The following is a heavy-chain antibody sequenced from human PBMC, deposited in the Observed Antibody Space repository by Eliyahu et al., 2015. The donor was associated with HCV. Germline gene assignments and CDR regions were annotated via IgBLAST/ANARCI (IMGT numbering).Heavy chain of an antibody. D-gene: IGHD6-19*01. CDR3: ARGFVQVAVAGTSPPGY. V-gene: IGHV4-34*01. CDR1: GGSFSGYY. Sequence: QVQLQQWGAGLLKPSETLSLTCAVYGGSFSGYYWSWIRQPPGKGLEWIGEINHSGSTNYNPSLKSRVTISVDTSKNQFSLKLSSVTAADTAVYYCARGFVQVAVAGTSPPGYWGQGTLVTVPS. J-gene: IGHJ4*02. CDR2: INHSGST.